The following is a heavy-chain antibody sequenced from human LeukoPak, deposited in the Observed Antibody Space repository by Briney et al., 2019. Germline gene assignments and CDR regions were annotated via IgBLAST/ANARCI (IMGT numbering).Heavy chain of an antibody. Sequence: SETLSLTCTVSGGSISSYYWSWIRQPPGKGLEWVGYIYYSGSTNYNPSLKSRVTISVDTSKNQFSLRLSSVTAADTAVYYCAREGYATLGHYFDYWGQGTLVTVSS. D-gene: IGHD2-2*01. V-gene: IGHV4-59*08. CDR2: IYYSGST. CDR3: AREGYATLGHYFDY. J-gene: IGHJ4*02. CDR1: GGSISSYY.